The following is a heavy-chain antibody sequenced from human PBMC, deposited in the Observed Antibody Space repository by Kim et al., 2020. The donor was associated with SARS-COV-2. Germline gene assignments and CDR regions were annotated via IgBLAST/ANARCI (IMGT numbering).Heavy chain of an antibody. CDR2: INHSGST. D-gene: IGHD6-19*01. Sequence: SETLSLTCAVYGGSFSVYYWSWIRQPPGKGLEWIGEINHSGSTNYNPSLKSRVTISVDTSKNQFSLKLSSVTAADTAVYYCARGTRQWLSRHYYYYMDVWGKGTTVTVSS. J-gene: IGHJ6*03. CDR3: ARGTRQWLSRHYYYYMDV. V-gene: IGHV4-34*01. CDR1: GGSFSVYY.